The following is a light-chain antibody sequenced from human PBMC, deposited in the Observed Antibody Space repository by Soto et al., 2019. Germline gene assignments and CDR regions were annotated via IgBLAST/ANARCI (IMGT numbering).Light chain of an antibody. CDR2: GAS. V-gene: IGKV3D-15*01. CDR1: QNINSN. J-gene: IGKJ5*01. Sequence: EIVMTQSQATLSVSPGESATLSCRASQNINSNLAWYQQKPGQAPRLLIYGASSRATGIPDRFSGTGSGTEFALTISSLKSEDYAVYYCQQYKSWPPITFGQGTRLEIK. CDR3: QQYKSWPPIT.